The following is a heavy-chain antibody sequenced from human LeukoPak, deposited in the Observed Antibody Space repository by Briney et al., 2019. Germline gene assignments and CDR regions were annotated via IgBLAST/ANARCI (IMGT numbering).Heavy chain of an antibody. CDR3: ARATTTFDY. J-gene: IGHJ4*02. CDR2: INHSGST. D-gene: IGHD4-11*01. CDR1: GGSFSGYY. Sequence: SETLSLTCAVYGGSFSGYYWSWIRQPPGKGLEWIGEINHSGSTNYNPSLKSRVTISVDTSKNQSSLKLSSVTAADTAVYYCARATTTFDYWGQGTLVTVSS. V-gene: IGHV4-34*01.